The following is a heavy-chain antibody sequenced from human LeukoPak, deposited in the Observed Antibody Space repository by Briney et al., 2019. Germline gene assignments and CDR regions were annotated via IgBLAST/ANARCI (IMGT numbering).Heavy chain of an antibody. J-gene: IGHJ4*02. CDR2: IYTSGST. CDR1: GGSISSGSYY. CDR3: ARDGKNLAYYYDSSGYALDY. Sequence: SETLSLTCTVSGGSISSGSYYWSWIRQPAGKGLEWIGRIYTSGSTYYNPSLKSRVTISVDTSKNQFSLKLSSVTAADTAVYYCARDGKNLAYYYDSSGYALDYWGQGTLVTVSS. D-gene: IGHD3-22*01. V-gene: IGHV4-61*02.